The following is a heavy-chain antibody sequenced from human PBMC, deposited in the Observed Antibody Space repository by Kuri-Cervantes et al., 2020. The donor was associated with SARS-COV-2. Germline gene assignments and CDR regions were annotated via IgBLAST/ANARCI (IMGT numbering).Heavy chain of an antibody. V-gene: IGHV4-38-2*02. J-gene: IGHJ5*02. Sequence: SETLSLTCTASDDSISTNYYWGWIRQPPGKGLEWIGIIHHSGNTHYNSSLMSRVTMSVDTFKNQFSLNLRSLTAADTVIYYCARVGYCFGTRCVTYFDPWGQGTLVTVSS. CDR2: IHHSGNT. CDR3: ARVGYCFGTRCVTYFDP. D-gene: IGHD2-2*03. CDR1: DDSISTNYY.